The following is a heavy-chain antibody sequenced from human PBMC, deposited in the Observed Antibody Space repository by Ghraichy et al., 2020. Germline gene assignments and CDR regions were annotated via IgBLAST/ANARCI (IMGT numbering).Heavy chain of an antibody. CDR2: INEDGSKI. CDR1: GFIFTDYW. V-gene: IGHV3-7*03. J-gene: IGHJ4*02. D-gene: IGHD3-10*01. Sequence: GGSLRLSCAASGFIFTDYWMSWMRRAPGKGPEWVASINEDGSKIFYLSSVRGRFTISRDNSKKSAFLQMNSLRVDDTAVYYCARVVQSGVDFWGQGTLVTVSS. CDR3: ARVVQSGVDF.